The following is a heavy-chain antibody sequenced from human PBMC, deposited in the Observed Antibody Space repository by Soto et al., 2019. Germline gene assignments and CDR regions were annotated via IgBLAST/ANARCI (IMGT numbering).Heavy chain of an antibody. D-gene: IGHD3-10*01. CDR1: GFTFSSYA. Sequence: GGSLRLSCAASGFTFSSYAMHWVRQAPGKGLEWVAVISYDGSNKYYADSVKGRFTISRDKSKNTLYLQMNSLRAEDSAVYYCASNLLNMVLGVKPYYFDYWGQGTLVTVSS. V-gene: IGHV3-30-3*01. CDR3: ASNLLNMVLGVKPYYFDY. J-gene: IGHJ4*02. CDR2: ISYDGSNK.